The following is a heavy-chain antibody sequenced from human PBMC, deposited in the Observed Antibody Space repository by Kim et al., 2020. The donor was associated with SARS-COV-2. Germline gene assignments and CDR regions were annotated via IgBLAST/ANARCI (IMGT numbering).Heavy chain of an antibody. D-gene: IGHD2-8*01. CDR1: GFTFSSYA. CDR3: ARDLGLIYHPCMDV. Sequence: GGSLRLSCAASGFTFSSYAMHWVRQAPGKGLEWVAVISYDGSNKYYADSVKGRFTISRDNSKNTLYLQMNSLRAEDTAVYYCARDLGLIYHPCMDVWGQG. CDR2: ISYDGSNK. V-gene: IGHV3-30*04. J-gene: IGHJ6*02.